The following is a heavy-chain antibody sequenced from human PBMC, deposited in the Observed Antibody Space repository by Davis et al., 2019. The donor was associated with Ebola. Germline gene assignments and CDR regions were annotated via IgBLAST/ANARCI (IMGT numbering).Heavy chain of an antibody. Sequence: PGGSLRLSCAASGFTFSSYSMNWVRQAPGKGLEWVSSISSSSSYIYYADSVKGRFTISRDNAKNSLYLQMNSLRAEDTALYYCAKDIAGPLRYYGMDVWGQGTTVTVSS. V-gene: IGHV3-21*04. CDR3: AKDIAGPLRYYGMDV. CDR1: GFTFSSYS. D-gene: IGHD1-1*01. CDR2: ISSSSSYI. J-gene: IGHJ6*02.